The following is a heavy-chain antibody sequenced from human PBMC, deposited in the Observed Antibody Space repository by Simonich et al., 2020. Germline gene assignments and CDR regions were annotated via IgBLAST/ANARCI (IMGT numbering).Heavy chain of an antibody. V-gene: IGHV3-74*01. CDR1: GFTFRSYW. Sequence: EVQLVESGGGLVQPGGSLRLSCAASGFTFRSYWMHGVRRAPGKGLWRDARINSGGRSTSYADPVKGRFTISRDNAKNTLYLQMNSLRAEDTAVYYCARNRLDYWGQGTLVTVSS. CDR3: ARNRLDY. CDR2: INSGGRST. J-gene: IGHJ4*02.